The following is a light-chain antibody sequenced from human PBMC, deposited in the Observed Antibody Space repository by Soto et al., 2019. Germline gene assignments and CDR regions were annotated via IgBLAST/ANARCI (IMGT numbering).Light chain of an antibody. Sequence: EIVMTQSPATLSVSPGERATLSCGASQSVSSNLAWYQQKPGQAPRLLIYGASTRASGIPARFSGSGSGTEFTLTISSLQSEDFAVYYCQQLNSYPITFGQGTRLEIK. J-gene: IGKJ5*01. CDR3: QQLNSYPIT. CDR1: QSVSSN. CDR2: GAS. V-gene: IGKV3-15*01.